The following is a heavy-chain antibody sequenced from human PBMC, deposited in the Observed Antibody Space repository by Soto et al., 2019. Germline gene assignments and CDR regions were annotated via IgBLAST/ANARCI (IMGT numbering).Heavy chain of an antibody. CDR3: ARAPLPSCSGGTCSPWWFDL. CDR2: ISVNNGST. D-gene: IGHD2-15*01. J-gene: IGHJ5*02. Sequence: GASVKVSCKASGYTFSNYGITWGRQAPGQGLKCMGWISVNNGSTNYEQSLQGRVAMTTDSSTSTAYMELRSLRFDDTAVYYCARAPLPSCSGGTCSPWWFDLWGQGTLVTVSS. CDR1: GYTFSNYG. V-gene: IGHV1-18*01.